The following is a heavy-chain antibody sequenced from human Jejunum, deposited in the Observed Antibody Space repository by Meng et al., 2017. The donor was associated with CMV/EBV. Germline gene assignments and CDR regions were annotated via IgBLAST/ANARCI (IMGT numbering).Heavy chain of an antibody. CDR1: GYPFIDYS. D-gene: IGHD6-19*01. CDR3: AREQTVSGSRGLDY. J-gene: IGHJ4*02. CDR2: IDSNSGET. V-gene: IGHV1-2*02. Sequence: KASGYPFIDYSIPWVRQAPGQGLEWMGWIDSNSGETNSAQKFSGRVTLTRDTSITTAYMEVISLRSDDTAVYYCAREQTVSGSRGLDYWGQGTLVTVSS.